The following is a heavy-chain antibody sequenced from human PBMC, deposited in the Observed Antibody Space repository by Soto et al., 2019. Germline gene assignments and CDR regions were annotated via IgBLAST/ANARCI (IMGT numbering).Heavy chain of an antibody. CDR2: IDPSDSYT. V-gene: IGHV5-10-1*01. CDR1: GYSFTSYW. D-gene: IGHD6-19*01. J-gene: IGHJ4*02. Sequence: GESLKISCKGSGYSFTSYWISWVRQMPGKGLEWMGRIDPSDSYTNYSPSFQGHVTISADKSISTAYLQWSSLKASDTAMYYCARHYRTCGIAVDGTGFDYRGQGTLVTVS. CDR3: ARHYRTCGIAVDGTGFDY.